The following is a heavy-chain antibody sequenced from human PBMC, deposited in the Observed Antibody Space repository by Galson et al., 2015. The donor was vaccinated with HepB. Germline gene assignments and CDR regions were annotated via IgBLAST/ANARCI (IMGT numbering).Heavy chain of an antibody. CDR3: AKPRVVVEWPNDY. D-gene: IGHD2-21*01. CDR2: IRYDGSNK. Sequence: SLRLSCAASGFTFSSYGMHWVRQAPGKGLEWVAFIRYDGSNKYYADSVKGRFTISRDNSKNTLYLQMNSLRAEDTAVYYCAKPRVVVEWPNDYWGQGTLVTVSS. J-gene: IGHJ4*02. CDR1: GFTFSSYG. V-gene: IGHV3-30*02.